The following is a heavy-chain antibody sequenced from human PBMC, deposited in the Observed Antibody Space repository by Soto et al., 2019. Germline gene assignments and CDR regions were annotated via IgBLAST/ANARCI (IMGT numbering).Heavy chain of an antibody. CDR2: IYYSGST. J-gene: IGHJ4*02. CDR1: GGSISSYY. D-gene: IGHD2-15*01. CDR3: ARDMGYCSGGSCYSFDY. Sequence: PSETLSLTCTVSGGSISSYYWSWIRQPPGKGLEWIGYIYYSGSTNYNPSLKSRVTISVDTSKNQFSLKLSSVTAADTAVYYCARDMGYCSGGSCYSFDYWGQGTLVTVSS. V-gene: IGHV4-59*01.